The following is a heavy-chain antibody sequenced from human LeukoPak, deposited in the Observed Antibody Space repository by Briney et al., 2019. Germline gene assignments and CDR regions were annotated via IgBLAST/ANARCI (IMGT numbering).Heavy chain of an antibody. Sequence: GGSLRLSCAASGFTFSSYGMHWVRQAPGKGLEWVAVIWYDGSNKYYADSVKGRFTISRDNAKNTLYLQMNSLRAEDTAVYYCARGTAAYGDYANSWGQGTLVTVSS. J-gene: IGHJ4*02. CDR3: ARGTAAYGDYANS. CDR1: GFTFSSYG. CDR2: IWYDGSNK. D-gene: IGHD4-17*01. V-gene: IGHV3-33*03.